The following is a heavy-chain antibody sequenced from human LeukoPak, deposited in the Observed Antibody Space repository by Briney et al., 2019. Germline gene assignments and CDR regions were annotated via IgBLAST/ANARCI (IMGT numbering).Heavy chain of an antibody. CDR2: ISSSGSTK. V-gene: IGHV3-48*03. CDR1: GFTSTSYE. Sequence: PGGSLRLSCAASGFTSTSYEMNWVRQAPGKGLEWVSYISSSGSTKYYADSVKGRFTISRDNAKNSLYLQMNSLRAEDTAIYYCVRTSGTSYFDYWGQGTLVTVSS. CDR3: VRTSGTSYFDY. D-gene: IGHD3-10*01. J-gene: IGHJ4*02.